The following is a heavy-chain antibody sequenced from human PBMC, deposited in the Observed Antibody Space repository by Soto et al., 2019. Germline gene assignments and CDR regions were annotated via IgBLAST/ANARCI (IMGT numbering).Heavy chain of an antibody. V-gene: IGHV4-39*01. CDR1: CGSISSSSYY. CDR2: IYYSGST. Sequence: SETLSLTCTVSCGSISSSSYYWGWIRQPPGKGLEWIGSIYYSGSTYYNPSLKSRVTISVDTSKNQFSLKLSSVTAADTAVYYCARQDVLRYFDWLLPFDYWGQGTLVTVSS. CDR3: ARQDVLRYFDWLLPFDY. J-gene: IGHJ4*02. D-gene: IGHD3-9*01.